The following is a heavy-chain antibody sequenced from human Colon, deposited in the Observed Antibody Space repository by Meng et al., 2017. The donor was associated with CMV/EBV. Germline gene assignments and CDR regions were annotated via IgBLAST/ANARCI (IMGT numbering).Heavy chain of an antibody. J-gene: IGHJ4*02. D-gene: IGHD3-3*01. V-gene: IGHV4-34*01. CDR2: LNHSGST. CDR1: GGSFNAYY. CDR3: ARGRNGWLLPLDS. Sequence: QVQLQQGGAGLLKPSETLSLPCAISGGSFNAYYLTWIRQSPGKGLEWIGELNHSGSTNYNPSLKSRVTISIDTSKRHFSLRLTSVTAADTAVYYCARGRNGWLLPLDSWGQGTLVTVSS.